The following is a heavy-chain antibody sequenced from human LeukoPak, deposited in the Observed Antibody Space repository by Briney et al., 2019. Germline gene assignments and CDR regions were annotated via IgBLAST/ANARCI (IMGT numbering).Heavy chain of an antibody. V-gene: IGHV1-2*02. CDR2: INPNSGGT. D-gene: IGHD1-7*01. Sequence: HWASVKVSCKASGYTFTGYYMHWVRQAPGQGLEWMGWINPNSGGTNYAQKFQGRVTMTRDTSISTAYMELSRLRSDDTAVYYCARGGTTGKYDAFDIWGQGTMVTVPS. CDR3: ARGGTTGKYDAFDI. J-gene: IGHJ3*02. CDR1: GYTFTGYY.